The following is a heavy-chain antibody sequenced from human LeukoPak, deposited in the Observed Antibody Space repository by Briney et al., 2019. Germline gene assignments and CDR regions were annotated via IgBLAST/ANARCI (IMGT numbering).Heavy chain of an antibody. J-gene: IGHJ3*02. V-gene: IGHV4-4*07. Sequence: SETLSLTCTVSGGSISSYSWSWIRQPAGKGLEWIGRIYTSGSTNYNPSLKSRVTVSVDTSKNQFSLKLSSVTAADTAGYYCARGRSYAPQGAFDIWGKGTMVTVSS. CDR1: GGSISSYS. CDR3: ARGRSYAPQGAFDI. CDR2: IYTSGST. D-gene: IGHD3-16*01.